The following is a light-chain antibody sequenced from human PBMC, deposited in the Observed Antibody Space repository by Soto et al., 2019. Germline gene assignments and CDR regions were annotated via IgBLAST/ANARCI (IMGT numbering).Light chain of an antibody. J-gene: IGKJ1*01. CDR1: QSVSSN. CDR3: HQYGYLGT. V-gene: IGKV3-15*01. CDR2: GAS. Sequence: VMTQSPATLSLSPGESATLSCRGSQSVSSNLAWYQQKPGKAPRLLIYGASTRATGIQARLSGSGSGTELTLTISSLQSEDFAVYYCHQYGYLGTFGQGTKVDIK.